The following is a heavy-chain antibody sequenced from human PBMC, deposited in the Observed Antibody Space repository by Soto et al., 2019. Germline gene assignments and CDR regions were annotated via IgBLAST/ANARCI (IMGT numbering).Heavy chain of an antibody. V-gene: IGHV3-23*01. Sequence: EVQLLESGGGLVQPGGSLRLSCAASGFTFSSYAMSWVRQAPGKELEWVSAISGSGGSTYYADSVKGRFTISRDNSKNTLYLQMNSLRAEDTAVYYCAKGRHYDFWSGYYFRPSFDYWGQGTLVTVSS. CDR2: ISGSGGST. CDR1: GFTFSSYA. J-gene: IGHJ4*02. CDR3: AKGRHYDFWSGYYFRPSFDY. D-gene: IGHD3-3*01.